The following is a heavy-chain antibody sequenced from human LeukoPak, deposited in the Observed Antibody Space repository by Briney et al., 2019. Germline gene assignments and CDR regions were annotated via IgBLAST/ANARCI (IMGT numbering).Heavy chain of an antibody. CDR3: ARASMVRTLNWFDP. Sequence: PSETLSLTCAVYGGSFSGYYWSWIRQPPGKGLEWIGEINHSGSTNYNPSLKSRVTISVDTSKNQFSLKLSSVTAADTAVYYCARASMVRTLNWFDPWGQGTLVTVSS. CDR2: INHSGST. CDR1: GGSFSGYY. D-gene: IGHD3-10*01. J-gene: IGHJ5*02. V-gene: IGHV4-34*01.